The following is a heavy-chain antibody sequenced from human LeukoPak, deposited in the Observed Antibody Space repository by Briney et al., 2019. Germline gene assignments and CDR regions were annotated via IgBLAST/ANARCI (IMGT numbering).Heavy chain of an antibody. J-gene: IGHJ6*04. CDR1: GGSISSSNFC. Sequence: SETLSLTCSVSGGSISSSNFCWGWIRQPPGKGLEWIGTIYYSGSTNYNPSLKSRVTISVDTSKNQFSLKLSSVTAADTAVYYCARTLGVLRFLEWLPLYGMDVWGKGTTVTVSS. CDR2: IYYSGST. V-gene: IGHV4-39*07. CDR3: ARTLGVLRFLEWLPLYGMDV. D-gene: IGHD3-3*01.